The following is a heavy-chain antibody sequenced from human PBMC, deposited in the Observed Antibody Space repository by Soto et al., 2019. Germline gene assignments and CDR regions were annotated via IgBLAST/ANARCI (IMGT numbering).Heavy chain of an antibody. D-gene: IGHD4-4*01. CDR3: VKPPVITASYYYYDMDV. Sequence: GGSLRLSCAASGFTFSTYPMSWVRQAPGKWLEWVSGISGSGISTYYTDSVKGRFTISRDNSKNTVFLQMNSLRDEDTAVYYCVKPPVITASYYYYDMDVWGQGXTVTV. CDR1: GFTFSTYP. V-gene: IGHV3-23*01. CDR2: ISGSGIST. J-gene: IGHJ6*02.